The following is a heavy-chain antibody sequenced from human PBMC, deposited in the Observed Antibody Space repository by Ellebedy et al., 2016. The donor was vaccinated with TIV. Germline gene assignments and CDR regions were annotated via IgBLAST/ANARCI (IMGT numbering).Heavy chain of an antibody. CDR2: LSNNSRTT. CDR1: GFTFSDYP. V-gene: IGHV3-23*01. D-gene: IGHD5-18*01. Sequence: PGGSLRLSCAASGFTFSDYPMTWVRQAPGKGLEWVSVLSNNSRTTFYADFVKGRFLISRDNSKNTLFLQMNSLRAEDTTIYYCAAGAMADYWGQGTVVTVSS. CDR3: AAGAMADY. J-gene: IGHJ4*02.